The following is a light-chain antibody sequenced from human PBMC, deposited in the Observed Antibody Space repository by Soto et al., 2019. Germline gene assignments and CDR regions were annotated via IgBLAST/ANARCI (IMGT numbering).Light chain of an antibody. Sequence: QSALTQPASVSGSPGQSITISCTGTSSDVGGYNYVSWYQQHPGKAPKLMIYDVSNRPSGVSNRLSGSKSGNTASLTISGLQEEDEADYYFSSYTSRSTLVFGGGTKVTVL. J-gene: IGLJ2*01. CDR3: SSYTSRSTLV. CDR1: SSDVGGYNY. V-gene: IGLV2-14*01. CDR2: DVS.